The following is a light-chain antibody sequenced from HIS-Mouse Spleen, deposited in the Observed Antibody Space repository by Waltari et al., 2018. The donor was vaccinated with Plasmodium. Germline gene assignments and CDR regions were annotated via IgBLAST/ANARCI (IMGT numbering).Light chain of an antibody. V-gene: IGKV1-39*01. CDR3: QQSYSTWT. Sequence: DIQMTQSPSSLSASVGDRVTITCRASQSISSYLNWYQQKPGKAPKLLIYAASSLQSGVPSRFSGSGSGTDFTRSISSLQPEDFATDYCQQSYSTWTFGQGTKVEIK. CDR2: AAS. CDR1: QSISSY. J-gene: IGKJ1*01.